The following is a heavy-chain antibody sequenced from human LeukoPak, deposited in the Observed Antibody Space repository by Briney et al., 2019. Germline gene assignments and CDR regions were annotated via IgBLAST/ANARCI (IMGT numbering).Heavy chain of an antibody. Sequence: GGSLRLSCAASGFTFSSYSMNWVRQAPGKGLEWVSSVSSSGTYIYYADSLKGRFTISRDNAKNSLYLQMNSLRAEDTAVYCCARDGPYSSSPFAYWGQGTLVTVSS. CDR3: ARDGPYSSSPFAY. V-gene: IGHV3-21*01. D-gene: IGHD6-6*01. CDR2: VSSSGTYI. CDR1: GFTFSSYS. J-gene: IGHJ4*02.